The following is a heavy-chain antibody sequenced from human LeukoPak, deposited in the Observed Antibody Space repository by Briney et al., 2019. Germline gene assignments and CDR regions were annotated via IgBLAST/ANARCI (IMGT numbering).Heavy chain of an antibody. J-gene: IGHJ5*02. V-gene: IGHV3-30*03. CDR2: ISYDGSNK. Sequence: PGGSLRLSCAASGFTFSSYGMHWVRQAPGKGLEWVAVISYDGSNKYYADSVKGRFTISRDNSKNTLYLQMNSLRAEDTAVYYCARGDGYGSGSPNWFDPWGQGTLVTVSS. D-gene: IGHD3-10*01. CDR1: GFTFSSYG. CDR3: ARGDGYGSGSPNWFDP.